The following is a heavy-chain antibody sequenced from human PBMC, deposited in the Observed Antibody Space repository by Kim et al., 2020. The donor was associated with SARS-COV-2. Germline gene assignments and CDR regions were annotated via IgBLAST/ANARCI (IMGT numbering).Heavy chain of an antibody. CDR3: ARGPSYYYGSGSYQTYFDY. Sequence: GGSLRLSCAASGFTFSDYYMSWIRQAPGKGLEWVSYISSSSSYTNYADSVKGRFTISRDNAKNSLYLQMNSLRAEDTAVYYCARGPSYYYGSGSYQTYFDYWGQGTLVTVSS. D-gene: IGHD3-10*01. V-gene: IGHV3-11*05. CDR2: ISSSSSYT. CDR1: GFTFSDYY. J-gene: IGHJ4*02.